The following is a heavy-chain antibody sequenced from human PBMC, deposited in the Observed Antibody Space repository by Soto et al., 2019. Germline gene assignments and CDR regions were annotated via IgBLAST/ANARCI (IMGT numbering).Heavy chain of an antibody. CDR2: IFHTGST. V-gene: IGHV4-30-4*08. CDR1: APSITSGDYY. Sequence: QTLSLTSTLSAPSITSGDYYWTWVRQPPGKGLEWIGNIFHTGSTYYTPSLQSRVTISLDTSKNPFSLKLSSVTPADTAVYHCAKCGYYGSGTYYNYYSGMDVWGQGTTVTVSS. CDR3: AKCGYYGSGTYYNYYSGMDV. D-gene: IGHD3-10*01. J-gene: IGHJ6*02.